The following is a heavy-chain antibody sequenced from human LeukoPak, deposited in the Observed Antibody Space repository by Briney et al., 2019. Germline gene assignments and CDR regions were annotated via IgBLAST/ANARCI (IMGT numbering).Heavy chain of an antibody. Sequence: GASVKVSCKASGYTFTGYYMHWVRQAPGQGLEWMGWINPNSGGTNYAQKFQGRVTMTRDASISTAYMELSRLRSDDTAVYYCAREAAAAGKPNDYWGQGTLVTVSS. D-gene: IGHD6-13*01. CDR2: INPNSGGT. J-gene: IGHJ4*02. CDR3: AREAAAAGKPNDY. CDR1: GYTFTGYY. V-gene: IGHV1-2*02.